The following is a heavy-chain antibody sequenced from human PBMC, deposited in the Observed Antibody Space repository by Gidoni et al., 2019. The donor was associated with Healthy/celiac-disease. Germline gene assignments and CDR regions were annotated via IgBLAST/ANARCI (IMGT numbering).Heavy chain of an antibody. CDR2: IRGSGGST. J-gene: IGHJ4*02. Sequence: EVQLLESGGGLVQPGGSLRLSCAASGFTFSSYAMSWVRQAPGKGLGWVSAIRGSGGSTYYADSVKGRFTISRDNSKNTLYLQMNSLRAEDTAVYYCAKVGYDYVWGSYDYWGQGTLVTVSS. D-gene: IGHD3-16*01. V-gene: IGHV3-23*01. CDR1: GFTFSSYA. CDR3: AKVGYDYVWGSYDY.